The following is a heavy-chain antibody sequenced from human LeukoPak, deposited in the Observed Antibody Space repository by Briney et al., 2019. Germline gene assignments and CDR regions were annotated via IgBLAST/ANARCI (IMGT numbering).Heavy chain of an antibody. CDR3: ARDPVEWELLLDY. Sequence: GGSLSLSCEASGFTFSNYWMGWVRQAPGKRLEWVANMNIDGSEKYYADSVKGRFSISRDNARNSVYLQMASLRVEDTAVYYCARDPVEWELLLDYWGQGTLVTVSS. D-gene: IGHD1-26*01. CDR2: MNIDGSEK. V-gene: IGHV3-7*01. CDR1: GFTFSNYW. J-gene: IGHJ4*02.